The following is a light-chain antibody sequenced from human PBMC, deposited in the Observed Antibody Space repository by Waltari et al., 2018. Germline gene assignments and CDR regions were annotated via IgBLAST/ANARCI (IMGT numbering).Light chain of an antibody. CDR1: QGISST. Sequence: AIQLTQSPSSLSASVGDRITITCRASQGISSTLAWYQQKLGKAPRLLIYDASSLQSEVPSRFSGSGSGTDFTLTISSLQPEDFATYYCQQFHSYPLTFGGGTKVEIK. CDR3: QQFHSYPLT. CDR2: DAS. J-gene: IGKJ4*01. V-gene: IGKV1-13*02.